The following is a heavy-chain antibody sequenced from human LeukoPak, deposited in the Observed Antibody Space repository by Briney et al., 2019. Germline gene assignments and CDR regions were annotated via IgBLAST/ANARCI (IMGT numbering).Heavy chain of an antibody. D-gene: IGHD2-2*01. CDR2: ISGSGGST. V-gene: IGHV3-23*01. CDR1: GFTFSSYA. J-gene: IGHJ4*02. Sequence: GGSLRLSCAASGFTFSSYAMSWVRQAPGKGLEWVSAISGSGGSTYYADSVKGRFTISRDNSKNTLYLQMNSLRAEDTAVYYCAKVYCSSTSCSPYFDYWGQGTLVTVSS. CDR3: AKVYCSSTSCSPYFDY.